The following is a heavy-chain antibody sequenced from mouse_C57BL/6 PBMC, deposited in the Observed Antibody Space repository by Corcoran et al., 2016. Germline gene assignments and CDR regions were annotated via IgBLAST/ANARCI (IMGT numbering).Heavy chain of an antibody. CDR3: ASSSGLFAY. CDR2: INTYSGVP. V-gene: IGHV9-3*01. CDR1: GYTFTTYG. D-gene: IGHD3-2*02. J-gene: IGHJ3*01. Sequence: QIQLVQSGPELKKPGETVKISCKASGYTFTTYGMSWVKQAPGKGLKWMGWINTYSGVPTYADDFKGRFAFSLETSASTAYLQINNLKNEDTATYFFASSSGLFAYWGQGTLVTVSA.